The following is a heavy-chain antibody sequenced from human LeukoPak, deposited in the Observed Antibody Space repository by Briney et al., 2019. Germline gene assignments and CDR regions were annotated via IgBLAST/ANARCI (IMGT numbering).Heavy chain of an antibody. V-gene: IGHV1-2*06. CDR2: INPNSGGT. J-gene: IGHJ1*01. CDR1: GYTFTGYY. CDR3: ARPEVQWLGQYEYFQH. Sequence: ASVKVSCKASGYTFTGYYMHWVGQAPGQGLEWMGRINPNSGGTNYAQKFQGRVTMTRDTSISTAYMELSRLRSDDTAVYYCARPEVQWLGQYEYFQHWGQGTLVTVSS. D-gene: IGHD6-19*01.